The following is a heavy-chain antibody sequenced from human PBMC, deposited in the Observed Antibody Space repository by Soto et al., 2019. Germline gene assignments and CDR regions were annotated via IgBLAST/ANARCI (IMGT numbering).Heavy chain of an antibody. J-gene: IGHJ4*02. CDR3: ARESDDLTSNFDY. Sequence: EVQLVESGGGLVKPGGSLRLSCAASGFTFTRYSMNWVRPAPGKGLEWVSSISSTTNYIYYADSMKGRFTVSRDNAKNAVYLDMNSLSAEDTAVYYCARESDDLTSNFDYWGQGTLVTVSS. CDR2: ISSTTNYI. CDR1: GFTFTRYS. V-gene: IGHV3-21*01.